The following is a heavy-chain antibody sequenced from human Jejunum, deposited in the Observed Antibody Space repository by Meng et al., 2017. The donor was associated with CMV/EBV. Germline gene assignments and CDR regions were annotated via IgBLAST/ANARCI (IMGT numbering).Heavy chain of an antibody. CDR2: IYSNGIDT. D-gene: IGHD2-8*01. CDR3: AKYAKGVRSGNIYAMDV. V-gene: IGHV3-23*03. CDR1: FSAYP. Sequence: FSAYPMSWVRQAPGKGLEWVSMIYSNGIDTYYADSVKGRFITSRDNSKNMLYLQINSLRAEDTAVYYCAKYAKGVRSGNIYAMDVWDQGTTVTVSS. J-gene: IGHJ6*01.